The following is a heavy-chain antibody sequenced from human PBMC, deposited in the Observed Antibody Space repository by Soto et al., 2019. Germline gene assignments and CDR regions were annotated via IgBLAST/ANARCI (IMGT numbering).Heavy chain of an antibody. D-gene: IGHD3-3*01. CDR1: EGSSRSGGYS. CDR3: ARVAGDFWSGDYTVFDP. CDR2: IYHSGST. J-gene: IGHJ5*02. Sequence: QIRSDTSSVAEGSSRSGGYSRSRKQQPPGKGLESIGYIYHSGSTYYNPSLKSRVTISVDRSKNHFSLKLSSVTAADTAVYYCARVAGDFWSGDYTVFDPLGHGTPVPVS. V-gene: IGHV4-30-2*01.